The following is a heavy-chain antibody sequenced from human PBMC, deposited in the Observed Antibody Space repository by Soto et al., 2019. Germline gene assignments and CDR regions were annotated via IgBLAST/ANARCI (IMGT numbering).Heavy chain of an antibody. Sequence: GGSLRLSCAASGFTFSSYGMHWVRQAPGKGLEWVAVIWYDGSNKYYADSVKGRFTISRDNSKNTLYLQMNSLRAEDTAVYYCARDSYGGLSSIAARLGPYFDYWGQGTLVTVSS. V-gene: IGHV3-33*01. CDR2: IWYDGSNK. CDR1: GFTFSSYG. CDR3: ARDSYGGLSSIAARLGPYFDY. D-gene: IGHD6-6*01. J-gene: IGHJ4*02.